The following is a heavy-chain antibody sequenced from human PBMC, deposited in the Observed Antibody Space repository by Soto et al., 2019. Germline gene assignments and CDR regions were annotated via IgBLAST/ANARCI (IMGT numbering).Heavy chain of an antibody. CDR3: AKVSRGVVVPADMY. CDR2: VSSSGGTT. Sequence: EVQLLESGGGLVQPGGSLRLSCAASGFTFSSYGMSWVLQAPGKGLEWVSAVSSSGGTTNYAGSVKGRFTISRDNSKNTLYLQMNSLRAADKAVYYCAKVSRGVVVPADMYWGQGTLVTVSS. D-gene: IGHD2-2*01. CDR1: GFTFSSYG. V-gene: IGHV3-23*01. J-gene: IGHJ4*01.